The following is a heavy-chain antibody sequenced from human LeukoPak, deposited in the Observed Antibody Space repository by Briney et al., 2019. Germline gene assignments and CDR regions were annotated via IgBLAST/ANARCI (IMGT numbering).Heavy chain of an antibody. CDR3: ARQGVSRGANYGLDY. V-gene: IGHV4-59*08. Sequence: PPETLSLTCTVSGGSIRDFSWSWIRQPPGKELEWIGYINNSGGTDHNPSLKSRVTISVDTSKSQLSLNLSSVTAADTAIYYCARQGVSRGANYGLDYWGHGTLVTVSS. CDR1: GGSIRDFS. D-gene: IGHD4-17*01. CDR2: INNSGGT. J-gene: IGHJ4*01.